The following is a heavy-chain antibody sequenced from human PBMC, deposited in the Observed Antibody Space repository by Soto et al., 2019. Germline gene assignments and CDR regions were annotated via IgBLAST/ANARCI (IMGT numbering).Heavy chain of an antibody. J-gene: IGHJ5*02. V-gene: IGHV1-69*13. Sequence: SVKVSCKASGGTFSSYAISWVRQAPGQGLEWMGGIIPIFGTANYAQKFQGRVTITADESTSTAYMELSSLRSEDTAVYYCARGDSSGYYKSWFDPWGQGTLVTVSS. CDR2: IIPIFGTA. CDR3: ARGDSSGYYKSWFDP. CDR1: GGTFSSYA. D-gene: IGHD3-22*01.